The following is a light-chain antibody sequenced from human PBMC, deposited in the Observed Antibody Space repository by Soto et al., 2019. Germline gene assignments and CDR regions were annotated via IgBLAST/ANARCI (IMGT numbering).Light chain of an antibody. CDR1: QSFRGL. J-gene: IGKJ4*01. CDR3: QQHISWPLT. V-gene: IGKV3-11*01. Sequence: EVVLTQSPVTLSLSPGERATLSCRASQSFRGLLAWYQQKPGQAPRLLVYDASNRATGIPTRFSGSGSGTDFTLTISNLEPEDFAVYYCQQHISWPLTFGGGTKVDIK. CDR2: DAS.